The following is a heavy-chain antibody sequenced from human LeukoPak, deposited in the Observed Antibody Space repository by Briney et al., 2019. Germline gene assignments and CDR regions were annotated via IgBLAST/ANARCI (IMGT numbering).Heavy chain of an antibody. CDR2: INHSGST. D-gene: IGHD3-22*01. Sequence: PSETLSLTCTVSGGSISSSSYYWSWLRQPPGKGLEWIGEINHSGSTNYNPSLKSRVTISVDTSKNQFSLKLSSVTAADTAVCYCARGFKYYYDRWGQGTLVTVSS. CDR1: GGSISSSSYY. J-gene: IGHJ4*02. CDR3: ARGFKYYYDR. V-gene: IGHV4-39*07.